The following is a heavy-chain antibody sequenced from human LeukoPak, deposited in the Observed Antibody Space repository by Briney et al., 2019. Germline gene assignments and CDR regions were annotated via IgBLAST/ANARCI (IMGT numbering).Heavy chain of an antibody. CDR3: AKDGDIAAAGYYFDY. CDR1: GFTFSRYG. Sequence: GGSLRLSCAASGFTFSRYGMHWVRQAPGKGLEWVAVISYDGYDKYHADSVKGRFTISRDNSKNTLYLQMNSPRAEDMAVYYCAKDGDIAAAGYYFDYWGQGTLVTVSS. J-gene: IGHJ4*02. D-gene: IGHD6-13*01. V-gene: IGHV3-30*18. CDR2: ISYDGYDK.